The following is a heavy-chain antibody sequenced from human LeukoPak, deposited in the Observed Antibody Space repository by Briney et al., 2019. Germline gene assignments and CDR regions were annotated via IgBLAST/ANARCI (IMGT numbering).Heavy chain of an antibody. Sequence: GESLKISCKGSGYSFTSYWIGWVRQMPGKGLEWMGIIYPGDSDTRYSPSFQGQVTISADKSISTAYLQWSSLRAEDTAVYYCASSRYDSSGYYGIIAYWGQGTLVTVSS. CDR3: ASSRYDSSGYYGIIAY. CDR1: GYSFTSYW. V-gene: IGHV5-51*01. J-gene: IGHJ4*02. D-gene: IGHD3-22*01. CDR2: IYPGDSDT.